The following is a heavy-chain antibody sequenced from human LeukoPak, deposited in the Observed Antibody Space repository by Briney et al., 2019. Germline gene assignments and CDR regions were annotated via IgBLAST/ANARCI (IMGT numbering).Heavy chain of an antibody. CDR2: ISYDGSNK. D-gene: IGHD2-2*01. CDR3: AKDLREYQLLSGDY. Sequence: GGSLRLSCAASGFTFSSYGMHWVRQAPGKGLEWVAVISYDGSNKYYADSVKGRFTISRDNSKNTLYLQMNSLRAEDTAVYYCAKDLREYQLLSGDYWGQGTLVTVSS. J-gene: IGHJ4*02. CDR1: GFTFSSYG. V-gene: IGHV3-30*18.